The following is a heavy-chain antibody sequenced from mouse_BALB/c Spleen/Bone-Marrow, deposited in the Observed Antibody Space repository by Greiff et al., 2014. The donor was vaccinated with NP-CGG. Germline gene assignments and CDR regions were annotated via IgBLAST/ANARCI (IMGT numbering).Heavy chain of an antibody. V-gene: IGHV1-7*01. CDR2: INPSTTYS. CDR3: ALYYRYDYFDY. J-gene: IGHJ2*01. CDR1: GYTFTSYW. Sequence: QVQLQQSGAELAKPGASVKMSCKASGYTFTSYWMHRVKQRPGQGLEWIGYINPSTTYSAYNQKFKDKATLTADKSSSTAYMQLSSLTSEDSAVYYCALYYRYDYFDYWGQGTTLTVSS. D-gene: IGHD2-14*01.